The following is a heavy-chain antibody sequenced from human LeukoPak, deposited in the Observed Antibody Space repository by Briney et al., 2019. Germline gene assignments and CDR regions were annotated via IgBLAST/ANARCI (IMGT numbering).Heavy chain of an antibody. CDR1: GFTVSGSY. CDR2: ISSSGSTI. J-gene: IGHJ3*02. D-gene: IGHD3-16*02. Sequence: GGSLRLSCAGSGFTVSGSYLSWVRQAPGKGLEWVSYISSSGSTIYYADSVKGRFAISRDNAKNSLYLQMNSLRAEDTAVYYCARADGLDYDYVWGSYRSGGAFDIWGQGTMVTVSS. CDR3: ARADGLDYDYVWGSYRSGGAFDI. V-gene: IGHV3-11*01.